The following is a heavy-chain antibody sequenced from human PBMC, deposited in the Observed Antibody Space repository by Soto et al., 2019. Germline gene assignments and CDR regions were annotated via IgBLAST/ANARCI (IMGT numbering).Heavy chain of an antibody. D-gene: IGHD6-19*01. CDR3: ARGVAGSGFDL. V-gene: IGHV6-1*01. CDR2: TYYRSNWRH. Sequence: SQTLSLTCAISGDSVSSNTAAWNWIRSSPSRGLEWLGRTYYRSNWRHDYAVSVKSRITVNPDTSKNHFSQQLNSVTPDDTAVYYCARGVAGSGFDLWGQGTLVTVSS. CDR1: GDSVSSNTAA. J-gene: IGHJ4*02.